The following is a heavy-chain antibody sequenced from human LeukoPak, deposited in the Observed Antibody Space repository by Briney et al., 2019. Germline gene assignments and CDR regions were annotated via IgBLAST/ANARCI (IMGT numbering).Heavy chain of an antibody. D-gene: IGHD6-13*01. Sequence: GGSLRLSCAASGFTLSSYDMSWVRQAPGKGLEWVSSFSGGGGSPFYADSVKGRFTISRDNSKNTLYLQMNSLRAEDTAIYYCAKTYFSSRAHYYYYYYMDVWGKGTTVTISS. J-gene: IGHJ6*03. V-gene: IGHV3-23*01. CDR2: FSGGGGSP. CDR1: GFTLSSYD. CDR3: AKTYFSSRAHYYYYYYMDV.